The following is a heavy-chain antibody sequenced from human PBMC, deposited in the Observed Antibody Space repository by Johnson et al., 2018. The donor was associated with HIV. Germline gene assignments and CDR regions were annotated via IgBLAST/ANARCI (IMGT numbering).Heavy chain of an antibody. Sequence: VQLVDSGGGSVQPGGSLRLSCAASGFTFSSYAMSWVRQAPGKGLEWVTRISGSGGSTHYADSVKGRFTISRDNSKKTLDLQMNSMRAEDTAVYYCAKDSAYYSACSGWREAFDIWGHGTMVTVSS. D-gene: IGHD3-22*01. CDR1: GFTFSSYA. CDR2: ISGSGGST. V-gene: IGHV3-23*04. CDR3: AKDSAYYSACSGWREAFDI. J-gene: IGHJ3*02.